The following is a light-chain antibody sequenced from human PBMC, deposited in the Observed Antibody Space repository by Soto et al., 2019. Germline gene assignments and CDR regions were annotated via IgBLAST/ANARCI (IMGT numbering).Light chain of an antibody. CDR3: MQSTQLPPT. Sequence: DIVMTQSPDSLAVSLGERATINCKSSQSVLYSSNNKNYLAWYQQNPGQPPKLLIYWASTRESGVPYRFSGSGSGTDFTLTISSLQAEDVAVYYCMQSTQLPPTFGQGTRLEIK. J-gene: IGKJ5*01. CDR2: WAS. V-gene: IGKV4-1*01. CDR1: QSVLYSSNNKNY.